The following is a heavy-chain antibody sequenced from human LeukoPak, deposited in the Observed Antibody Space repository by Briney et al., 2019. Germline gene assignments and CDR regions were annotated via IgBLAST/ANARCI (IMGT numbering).Heavy chain of an antibody. Sequence: PGGSLRLSCAASGFRFSSYGMHWVRQAPGKGLEWMAFIRSDGSDKYYADSVKGRFTISRDNSKSTLYLQMDSLTAEDTAVYYCAKDWSYTNSFDFDYWGQGTRVTVPS. CDR3: AKDWSYTNSFDFDY. CDR1: GFRFSSYG. V-gene: IGHV3-30*02. CDR2: IRSDGSDK. J-gene: IGHJ4*02. D-gene: IGHD6-6*01.